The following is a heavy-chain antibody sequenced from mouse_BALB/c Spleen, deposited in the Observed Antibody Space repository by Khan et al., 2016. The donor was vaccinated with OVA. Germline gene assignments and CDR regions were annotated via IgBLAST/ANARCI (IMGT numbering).Heavy chain of an antibody. J-gene: IGHJ2*01. V-gene: IGHV1S81*02. D-gene: IGHD1-1*01. CDR1: GYTFTSCW. CDR3: ARIKKIVATYFDY. CDR2: TNPTNGRT. Sequence: QVQLQQSGAELVKAGASVKMSCKASGYTFTSCWMHWVKQRLGQGLEWFAETNPTNGRTYYNEKFKSKATLTVDKSSSTAYMLLSGPTFEDSAVYYCARIKKIVATYFDYWGQGTTLTVSS.